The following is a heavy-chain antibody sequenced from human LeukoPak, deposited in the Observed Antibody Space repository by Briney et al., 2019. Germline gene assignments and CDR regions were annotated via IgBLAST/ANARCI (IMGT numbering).Heavy chain of an antibody. CDR3: AKFVGDYGGAEYFPH. J-gene: IGHJ1*01. CDR2: ITGSGRTT. V-gene: IGHV3-23*01. Sequence: HPGGSLRLSCAASGFTFNDYGMNWVRQAPGKGLEWVSAITGSGRTTYSADSVKGRFTISRDNSKNTLYLQMNRLRAEDTAVYYCAKFVGDYGGAEYFPHWGQGTLVTVSS. CDR1: GFTFNDYG. D-gene: IGHD4-17*01.